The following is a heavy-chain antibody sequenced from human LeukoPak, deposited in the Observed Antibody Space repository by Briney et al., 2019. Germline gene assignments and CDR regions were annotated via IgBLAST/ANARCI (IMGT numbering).Heavy chain of an antibody. J-gene: IGHJ4*02. V-gene: IGHV3-7*01. Sequence: PGGSLRLSCVGSGISIGDYWMNWVRQAPGKGLEWVANIKKDGSEEYYVDSVKGRFTISRDNAKNSLYLQMNSLRAEDTAVYYCARDVDGDYWGQGTLVTVSS. CDR2: IKKDGSEE. CDR3: ARDVDGDY. CDR1: GISIGDYW. D-gene: IGHD5-24*01.